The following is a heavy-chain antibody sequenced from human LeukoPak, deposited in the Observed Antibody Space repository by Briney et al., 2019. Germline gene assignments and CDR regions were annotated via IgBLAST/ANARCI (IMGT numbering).Heavy chain of an antibody. J-gene: IGHJ4*02. D-gene: IGHD2-2*01. CDR2: IYYSGST. V-gene: IGHV4-31*03. Sequence: PSQTLSLTCTVSGGSISSGGYYWSWIRQHPGKGLEWIGYIYYSGSTYYNPSLKSRVTISVDTSKNQFSLKLSSVTAADTAVYYCARGSPTVVPAAIFHVPFDYWGQGTLVTVSS. CDR3: ARGSPTVVPAAIFHVPFDY. CDR1: GGSISSGGYY.